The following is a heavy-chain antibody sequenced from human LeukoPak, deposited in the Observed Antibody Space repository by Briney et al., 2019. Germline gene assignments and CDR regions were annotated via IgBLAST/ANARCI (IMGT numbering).Heavy chain of an antibody. J-gene: IGHJ6*03. Sequence: PGGSLRLSCAASGFTFSIYAMSWVRQAPGKGLEWVSSISSSSSYIYYADSVKGRFTISRDNAKNSLYLQMNSLRAEDTAVYYCARGPYYYYYYMDVWGKGTTVTVSS. CDR1: GFTFSIYA. CDR2: ISSSSSYI. CDR3: ARGPYYYYYYMDV. V-gene: IGHV3-21*01.